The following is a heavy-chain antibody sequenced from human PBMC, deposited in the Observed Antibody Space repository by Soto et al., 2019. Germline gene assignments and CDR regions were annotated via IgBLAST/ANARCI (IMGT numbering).Heavy chain of an antibody. D-gene: IGHD3-10*01. J-gene: IGHJ5*02. CDR1: GFTFRSYG. CDR2: IWYDGSNK. CDR3: ARDGGTLWFGELPIPSNWFDP. Sequence: PGGSLRLSCAASGFTFRSYGMHWVRQAPGKGLEWVAVIWYDGSNKYYADSVKGRFTISRDNSKNTLYLQMNSLRAEDTAVYYCARDGGTLWFGELPIPSNWFDPWGQGTLVTVSS. V-gene: IGHV3-33*01.